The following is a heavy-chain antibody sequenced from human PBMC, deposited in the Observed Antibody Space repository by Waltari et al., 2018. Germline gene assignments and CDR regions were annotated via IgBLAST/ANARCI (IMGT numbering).Heavy chain of an antibody. CDR3: AKDAFGNTYLDH. CDR1: GFSLGTHG. V-gene: IGHV3-30*19. Sequence: QVQLVESGGGVVQPGLSLRLSCAESGFSLGTHGMHWVRQAPGKGLEWVALIFFGGGDSFYADSVRGRFTISRDNSKNTLYLDINSLRLDDTAIYYCAKDAFGNTYLDHWGQGTLVTVSS. J-gene: IGHJ4*02. CDR2: IFFGGGDS. D-gene: IGHD3-10*01.